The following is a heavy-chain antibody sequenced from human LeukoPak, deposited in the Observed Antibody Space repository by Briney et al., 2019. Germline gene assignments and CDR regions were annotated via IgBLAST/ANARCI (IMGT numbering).Heavy chain of an antibody. CDR3: ARDRGYCSGGSCYVSYFDY. D-gene: IGHD2-15*01. CDR1: GFRFGDYY. CDR2: ITNS. V-gene: IGHV3-11*05. J-gene: IGHJ4*02. Sequence: GGSLRLSCAASGFRFGDYYMSWIRQAPGKGLEWISYITNSNYADSVKGRFTISRDNAKNTLYLQMNSLRAEDTAVYYCARDRGYCSGGSCYVSYFDYWGQGALVTVSS.